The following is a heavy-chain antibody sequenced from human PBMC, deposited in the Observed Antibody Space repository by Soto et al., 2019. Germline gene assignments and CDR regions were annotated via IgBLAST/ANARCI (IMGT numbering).Heavy chain of an antibody. V-gene: IGHV1-46*01. Sequence: GASVKVSCKASGYTFTNYYMHWVRQAPGQGLEWMGIINPSGGSTRYAQKFQGRVAMTRDTSTSTVYMELSSLRSEDTAVYYCASGIVSTYYYYGMDVWGQGATVTVSS. J-gene: IGHJ6*02. CDR1: GYTFTNYY. CDR3: ASGIVSTYYYYGMDV. CDR2: INPSGGST. D-gene: IGHD5-12*01.